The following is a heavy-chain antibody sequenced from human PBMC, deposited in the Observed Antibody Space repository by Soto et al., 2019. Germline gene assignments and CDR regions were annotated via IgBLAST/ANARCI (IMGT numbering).Heavy chain of an antibody. D-gene: IGHD3-3*01. J-gene: IGHJ6*03. CDR3: ARGPHYDFWSAGYYYYTDV. Sequence: QVPLVQSGAEVKKPGASVKVSCKASGYTFTSYGISWVRQAPGQGPEWMGWISAYNGNTNYAQKLQGRVTMTTDTSTSTAYMELRSLRSDDTAVYYCARGPHYDFWSAGYYYYTDVWGKGTTVTASS. CDR1: GYTFTSYG. CDR2: ISAYNGNT. V-gene: IGHV1-18*01.